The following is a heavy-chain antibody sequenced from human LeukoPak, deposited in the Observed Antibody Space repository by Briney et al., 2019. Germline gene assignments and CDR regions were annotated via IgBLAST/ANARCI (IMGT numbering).Heavy chain of an antibody. CDR2: IYSGGST. CDR1: GFTVSSNY. CDR3: ARDEYSSSWTYFDY. Sequence: PGGSLRLSCAASGFTVSSNYMSWVRQAPGKGLEWVSVIYSGGSTYYADSVKGRFTISRHNSKNTLYLQMNSLRAEDTAVYYCARDEYSSSWTYFDYWGQGTLVTVSS. J-gene: IGHJ4*02. D-gene: IGHD6-13*01. V-gene: IGHV3-53*04.